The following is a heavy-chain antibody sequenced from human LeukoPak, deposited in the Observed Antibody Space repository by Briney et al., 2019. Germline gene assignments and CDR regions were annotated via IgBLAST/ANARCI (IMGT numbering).Heavy chain of an antibody. CDR3: ARGAFESGITDY. D-gene: IGHD3-10*01. CDR2: ISSSGSTI. J-gene: IGHJ4*02. V-gene: IGHV3-48*04. CDR1: GFTFSSYG. Sequence: GGSLRLSCAASGFTFSSYGMHWVRQAPGKGLEWVSYISSSGSTIYYADSVKGRFTISRDNAKNSLYLQMNSLRAEDTAVYYCARGAFESGITDYWGQGTLVTVSS.